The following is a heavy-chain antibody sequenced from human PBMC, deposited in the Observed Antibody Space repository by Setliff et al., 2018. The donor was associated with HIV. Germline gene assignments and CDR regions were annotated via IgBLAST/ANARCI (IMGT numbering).Heavy chain of an antibody. CDR1: GASLRRYY. V-gene: IGHV4-59*01. D-gene: IGHD3-9*01. CDR3: ARETQQSYNIVTGYNYYYGIDV. Sequence: SETLSLPCTVSGASLRRYYWTWIRQSPGNRLEWLGYLTDSGNTNYNPSLRRRVTISADTSKNQVSLRLRSVTAADTAVYYCARETQQSYNIVTGYNYYYGIDVWGQGTTVTVSS. CDR2: LTDSGNT. J-gene: IGHJ6*02.